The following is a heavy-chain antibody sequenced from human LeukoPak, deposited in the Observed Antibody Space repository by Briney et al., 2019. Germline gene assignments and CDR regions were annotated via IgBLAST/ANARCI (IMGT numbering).Heavy chain of an antibody. D-gene: IGHD3-10*01. Sequence: GGSLRLSCAASGLTFSTYWMSWVRQAPGKGLEWVANIKQDGSEKYYVVSVKGRFTISRDNAKNSLYLPMNSLRAEDTAVYYCARGMFYYGSGSDTGDYWGQGTLVTVSS. CDR1: GLTFSTYW. CDR2: IKQDGSEK. J-gene: IGHJ4*02. V-gene: IGHV3-7*05. CDR3: ARGMFYYGSGSDTGDY.